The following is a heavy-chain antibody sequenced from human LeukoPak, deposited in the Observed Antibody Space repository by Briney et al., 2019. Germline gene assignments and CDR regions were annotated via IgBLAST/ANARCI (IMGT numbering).Heavy chain of an antibody. CDR1: GFTFSSYW. Sequence: GGSLRLSCAASGFTFSSYWMSWVRQAPGKGLEWVANIKQDGSEKYYVDSVKGRFTISRDNAKTSLYLQMNSLRAEDTAVYYCVSGYYGMDVWGQGTTVTVSS. D-gene: IGHD3-10*01. V-gene: IGHV3-7*05. CDR3: VSGYYGMDV. CDR2: IKQDGSEK. J-gene: IGHJ6*02.